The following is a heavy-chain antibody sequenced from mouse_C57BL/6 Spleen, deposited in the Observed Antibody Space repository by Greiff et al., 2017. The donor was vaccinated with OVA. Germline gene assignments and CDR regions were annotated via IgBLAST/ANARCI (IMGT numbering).Heavy chain of an antibody. J-gene: IGHJ4*01. D-gene: IGHD1-1*01. Sequence: VQLQQPGAELVRPGSSVKLSCKASGYTFTSYWMDWVKQRPGQGLEWIGNIYPSDSETHYNQKFKDKATLTVDKSSSTAYMQLSSLTSEDSAVYYCASSTVEAMDYWGQGTSVTVSS. CDR2: IYPSDSET. V-gene: IGHV1-61*01. CDR3: ASSTVEAMDY. CDR1: GYTFTSYW.